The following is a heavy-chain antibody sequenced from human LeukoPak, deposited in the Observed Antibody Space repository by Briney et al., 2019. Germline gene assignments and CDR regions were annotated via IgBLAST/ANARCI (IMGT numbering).Heavy chain of an antibody. J-gene: IGHJ4*02. D-gene: IGHD5-18*01. CDR2: VRSKAYGGTT. CDR1: GFTFGDYA. Sequence: GGSLRLSCTASGFTFGDYAMSWVRQAPGKGLEWVGFVRSKAYGGTTEYAASVKGRFTISRDDSKSIAYLQMNSLKTEDTAVYYCTSSRDVDTAMAVIIPMATIPNDWGQGTLVTVSS. CDR3: TSSRDVDTAMAVIIPMATIPND. V-gene: IGHV3-49*04.